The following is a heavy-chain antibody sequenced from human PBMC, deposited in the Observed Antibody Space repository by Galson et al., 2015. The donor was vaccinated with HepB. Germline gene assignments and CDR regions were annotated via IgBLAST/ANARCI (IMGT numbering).Heavy chain of an antibody. CDR3: ARIPPPYCSSTSCRDY. CDR1: GFSLSTSGMC. Sequence: PALVKPTQTLTLTCTFSGFSLSTSGMCVSWIRQPPGKALEWLARIDWDDDKYYSTSLKTRLTISKDTSKNQVVLTMTNMDPVDTATYYCARIPPPYCSSTSCRDYWGQGTLVTVSS. V-gene: IGHV2-70*11. J-gene: IGHJ4*02. CDR2: IDWDDDK. D-gene: IGHD2-2*01.